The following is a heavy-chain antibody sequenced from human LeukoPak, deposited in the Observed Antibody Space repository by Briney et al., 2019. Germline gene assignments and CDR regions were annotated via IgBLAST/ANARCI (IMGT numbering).Heavy chain of an antibody. CDR3: AKDAQQLVDGYFDY. CDR1: GFTVSSNY. Sequence: GGSLRLSCAASGFTVSSNYMSWVRQAPGKGLEWVSVIYSGGSTYYADSVKGRFTISRDNSKNTLYLQMNSLRAEDTAVYYCAKDAQQLVDGYFDYWGQGTLVTVSS. J-gene: IGHJ4*02. V-gene: IGHV3-66*01. D-gene: IGHD6-13*01. CDR2: IYSGGST.